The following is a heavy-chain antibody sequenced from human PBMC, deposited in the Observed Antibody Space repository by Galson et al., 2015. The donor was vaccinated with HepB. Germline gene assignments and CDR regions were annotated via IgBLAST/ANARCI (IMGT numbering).Heavy chain of an antibody. V-gene: IGHV4-61*02. D-gene: IGHD4-11*01. CDR1: GGSISSGSYY. CDR2: IYTSGST. J-gene: IGHJ6*03. Sequence: LSLTCTVSGGSISSGSYYWSWIRQPAGKGLEWIGRIYTSGSTNYNPSLKSRVTMSVDTSKNQFSLKLSSVTAADTAVYYCARIQRAGSNYDDYYYYMDVWGKGTTVTVSS. CDR3: ARIQRAGSNYDDYYYYMDV.